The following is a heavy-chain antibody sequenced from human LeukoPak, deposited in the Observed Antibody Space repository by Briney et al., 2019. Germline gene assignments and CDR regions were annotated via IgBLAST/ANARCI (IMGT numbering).Heavy chain of an antibody. CDR2: ISPTGST. CDR3: AREVEMDTQFDY. V-gene: IGHV4-4*07. CDR1: RGSISPHY. D-gene: IGHD5-24*01. Sequence: PSETLSLTCTVSRGSISPHYWSWIRQPAGKGLDWIGRISPTGSTNYNPSLNSRVTMSVDSSKNQVSLTLNSVTAADTAVYYCAREVEMDTQFDYWGQGTLVTVSS. J-gene: IGHJ4*02.